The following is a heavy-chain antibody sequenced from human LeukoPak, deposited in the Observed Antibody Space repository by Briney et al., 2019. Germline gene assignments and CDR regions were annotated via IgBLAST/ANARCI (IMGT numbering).Heavy chain of an antibody. J-gene: IGHJ6*03. V-gene: IGHV1-69*05. CDR2: IIPTFGTA. CDR3: ARLAGTTHYYYMDV. Sequence: SVKVSCKASGGTFSSYAISWVRQAPGQGLEWMGGIIPTFGTANYAQKFQGRVTITTDESTSTAYMELSSLRSEDTAVYYCARLAGTTHYYYMDVWGKGTTVTVSS. D-gene: IGHD1-7*01. CDR1: GGTFSSYA.